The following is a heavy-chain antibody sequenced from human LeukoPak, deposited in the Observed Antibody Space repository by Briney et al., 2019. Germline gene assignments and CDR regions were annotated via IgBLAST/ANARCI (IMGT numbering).Heavy chain of an antibody. CDR3: ARAERIAAAGGGYTVDY. Sequence: SVKVSCKASGGTFSSYAISWVRQAPGQGLEWMGGIIPIFGTANYAQKFQGRVTITADESTSTAYMELSSLRSEDTAVYYCARAERIAAAGGGYTVDYWGQGTLVTVSS. J-gene: IGHJ4*02. CDR1: GGTFSSYA. D-gene: IGHD6-13*01. V-gene: IGHV1-69*13. CDR2: IIPIFGTA.